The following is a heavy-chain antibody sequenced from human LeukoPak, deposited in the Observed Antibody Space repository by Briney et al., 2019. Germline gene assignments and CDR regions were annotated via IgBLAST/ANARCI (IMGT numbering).Heavy chain of an antibody. D-gene: IGHD6-13*01. CDR3: ARRLRNRGIAGA. V-gene: IGHV4-34*01. J-gene: IGHJ5*02. CDR1: GGSFSGYN. Sequence: PSETLSLTCAVYGGSFSGYNWSWIRQPPGKGLEWIGEINHSGSTNYNPSLKSRVTISVDTSKNQFSLKLSSVTAADTAVYYCARRLRNRGIAGAWGQGTLVTVSS. CDR2: INHSGST.